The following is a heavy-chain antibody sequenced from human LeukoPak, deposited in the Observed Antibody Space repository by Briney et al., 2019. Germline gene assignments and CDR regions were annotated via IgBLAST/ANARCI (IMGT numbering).Heavy chain of an antibody. CDR1: GFTFSNHA. Sequence: GGSLRLSCAASGFTFSNHAMSWVRQAPGKGLEWVSGISGGGRSTYYTDSVKGRFTISRDTSKNTLYLQMNGLRVEDTAIYYCAKESSPTYGFHWYFDLWGRGTLVTVSS. V-gene: IGHV3-23*01. J-gene: IGHJ2*01. CDR3: AKESSPTYGFHWYFDL. CDR2: ISGGGRST. D-gene: IGHD3-10*01.